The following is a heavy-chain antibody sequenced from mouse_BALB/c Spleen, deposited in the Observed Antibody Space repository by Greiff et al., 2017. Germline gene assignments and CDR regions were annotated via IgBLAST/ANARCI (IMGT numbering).Heavy chain of an antibody. Sequence: EVMLVESGPGLVKPSQSLSLTCTVTGYSITSDYAWNWIRQFPGNKLEWMGYISYSGSTSYNPSLKSRISITRDTSKNQFFLQLNSVTTEDTATYYCARSYDYGAMDYWGQGTSVTVSS. J-gene: IGHJ4*01. D-gene: IGHD2-4*01. CDR3: ARSYDYGAMDY. V-gene: IGHV3-2*02. CDR2: ISYSGST. CDR1: GYSITSDYA.